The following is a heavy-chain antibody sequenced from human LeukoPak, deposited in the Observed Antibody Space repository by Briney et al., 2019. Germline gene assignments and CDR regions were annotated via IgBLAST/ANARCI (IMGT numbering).Heavy chain of an antibody. CDR2: NSSSGRTI. J-gene: IGHJ3*02. CDR3: ARDGSPGQLVLNASDI. D-gene: IGHD6-13*01. Sequence: PGGSLSLSCGASGFTFRDYYMSWIRQAPGKGLEWVSYNSSSGRTIYYADSVKGRFTISSDNAKNSLYLQMNSRRAEDTAVYNCARDGSPGQLVLNASDIWGQGTMVTVSS. CDR1: GFTFRDYY. V-gene: IGHV3-11*04.